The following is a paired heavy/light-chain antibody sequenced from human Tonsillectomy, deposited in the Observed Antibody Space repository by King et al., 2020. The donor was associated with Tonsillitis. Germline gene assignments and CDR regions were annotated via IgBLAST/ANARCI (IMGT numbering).Light chain of an antibody. V-gene: IGKV3-20*01. J-gene: IGKJ4*01. CDR2: DAS. CDR3: QQYGSSPLT. Sequence: EIVLTQSPGTLSLSPGERATLSCRASQSVSSSYLAWYQQKLGQAPRLLIYDASSRATGIPDRFSGSGSGTDFTLTISRLEPEDFAVFYCQQYGSSPLTFGGGTKVEIK. CDR1: QSVSSSY.
Heavy chain of an antibody. Sequence: EVQLVQSAAEVKKPGESLRISCKGSGYSFPNYWITWVRQMPGKGLEWMGEIDPSDSSTNYSPSFQGHVTISADKSISTAYLQWSSLKPSDTAIYYCARHAELLWFGELEDWGQGTLVTVSS. CDR1: GYSFPNYW. V-gene: IGHV5-10-1*03. D-gene: IGHD3-10*01. CDR3: ARHAELLWFGELED. CDR2: IDPSDSST. J-gene: IGHJ4*02.